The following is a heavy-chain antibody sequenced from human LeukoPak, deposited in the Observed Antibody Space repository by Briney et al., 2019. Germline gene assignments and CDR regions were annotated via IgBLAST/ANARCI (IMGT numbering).Heavy chain of an antibody. CDR1: GGSISSYY. V-gene: IGHV4-4*07. Sequence: SETLSLTCTVSGGSISSYYWSWIRQPAGKGLEWIGRIYTSGSTNYNPSLRSRVTISIDTSRKHFFLKLKSVTAADTAVYYCAGHDDIWGQGTMVTVSS. CDR2: IYTSGST. CDR3: AGHDDI. J-gene: IGHJ3*02.